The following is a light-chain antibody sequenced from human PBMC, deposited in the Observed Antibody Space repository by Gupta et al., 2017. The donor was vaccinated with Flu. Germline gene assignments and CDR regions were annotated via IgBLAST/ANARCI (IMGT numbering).Light chain of an antibody. Sequence: YQLTQALAMSVSPGQTATITCSGSALSKQYVYWYRQRPGQAPVLLIYKDTERASGIPDRISGSSSGTRVTLTIRGVQTEDEADYYCQSADITGASRVFGGGT. CDR1: ALSKQY. CDR2: KDT. J-gene: IGLJ3*02. V-gene: IGLV3-25*02. CDR3: QSADITGASRV.